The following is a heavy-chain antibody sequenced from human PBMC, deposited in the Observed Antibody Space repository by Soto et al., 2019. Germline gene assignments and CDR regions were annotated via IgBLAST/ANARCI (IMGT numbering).Heavy chain of an antibody. CDR3: AWSYAISGYYYSHNSLDP. CDR2: ISAYNGNT. D-gene: IGHD3-22*01. V-gene: IGHV1-18*01. Sequence: QVQLVQSGAEVKKPGASVKVSCKASGYTFTSYGISWVRQAPGQGLEWMGWISAYNGNTNYAQKLQGRVTMTTDTSTSTASMVLRSLRSDDTAVYYCAWSYAISGYYYSHNSLDPWGQGTLVTVSS. J-gene: IGHJ5*02. CDR1: GYTFTSYG.